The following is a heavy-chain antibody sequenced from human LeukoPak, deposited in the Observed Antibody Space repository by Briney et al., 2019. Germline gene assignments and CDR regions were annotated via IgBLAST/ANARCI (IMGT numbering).Heavy chain of an antibody. V-gene: IGHV1-8*01. CDR1: GYTFTSYD. CDR3: ARTDFWSGYLYYFDY. D-gene: IGHD3-3*01. J-gene: IGHJ4*02. Sequence: ASVKVSCKASGYTFTSYDINWVRQATGQGLEWMGWMNPNSGNTGYAQKFQGRVTMTRNTSISTAYMELSSLRSDDTAVYYCARTDFWSGYLYYFDYWGQGTLVTVSS. CDR2: MNPNSGNT.